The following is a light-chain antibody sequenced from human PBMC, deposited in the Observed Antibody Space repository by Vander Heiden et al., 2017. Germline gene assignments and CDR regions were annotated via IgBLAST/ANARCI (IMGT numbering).Light chain of an antibody. Sequence: ELVLTHSSATLSSSPGERATLYCRASQSVTTSLACYQQIPGQPPRLLIYDASNRAIGIPVRFSGSGSGTDFTLTISSLEPKDFAVYYCQQRNNWITFGQGTRLEIK. CDR3: QQRNNWIT. CDR2: DAS. V-gene: IGKV3-11*01. CDR1: QSVTTS. J-gene: IGKJ5*01.